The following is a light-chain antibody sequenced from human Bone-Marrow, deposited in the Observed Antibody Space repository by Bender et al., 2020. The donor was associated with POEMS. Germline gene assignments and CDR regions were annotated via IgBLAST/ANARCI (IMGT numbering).Light chain of an antibody. CDR2: QGN. V-gene: IGLV2-14*02. J-gene: IGLJ3*02. Sequence: QSALTQPASVSGSPGQSITISCTGTSNDVGRYNLVSWYQHLPGKAPRLLIYQGNKRPSGVPDRFSGSKSGTSASLAITGLQSDDEAIYFCVAWDASLNGWVFGGGTKLTVL. CDR3: VAWDASLNGWV. CDR1: SNDVGRYNL.